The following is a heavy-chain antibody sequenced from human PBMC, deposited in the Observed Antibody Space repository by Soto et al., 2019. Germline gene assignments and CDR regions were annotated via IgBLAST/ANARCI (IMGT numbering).Heavy chain of an antibody. CDR3: ARIRGSSYPYYYYYGMDV. D-gene: IGHD6-13*01. CDR1: GFTFSSYG. Sequence: LRLSCAASGFTFSSYGMHWVRQSPGKGLEWVAVIWYDGSNKYYADSVKGRFTISRDNSKNTLYLQMNSLRAEDTAVYYCARIRGSSYPYYYYYGMDVWGQGTTVTVSS. J-gene: IGHJ6*02. CDR2: IWYDGSNK. V-gene: IGHV3-33*01.